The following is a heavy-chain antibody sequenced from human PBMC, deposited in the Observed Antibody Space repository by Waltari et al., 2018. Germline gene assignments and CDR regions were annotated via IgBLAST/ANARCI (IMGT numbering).Heavy chain of an antibody. D-gene: IGHD3-16*02. J-gene: IGHJ6*02. CDR2: IHTSGST. V-gene: IGHV4-61*02. Sequence: QVQLQESGPGLVKPSQTLSLTCTVSGGSISSGDYYWNWIRQPTDKGLEWIGRIHTSGSTNYNASLKSRVTISEDTSKNQFSLKLSSVPAADTAVYYCARGRGMLTFGGVIGPGGLDVWGQGTTVTVSS. CDR1: GGSISSGDYY. CDR3: ARGRGMLTFGGVIGPGGLDV.